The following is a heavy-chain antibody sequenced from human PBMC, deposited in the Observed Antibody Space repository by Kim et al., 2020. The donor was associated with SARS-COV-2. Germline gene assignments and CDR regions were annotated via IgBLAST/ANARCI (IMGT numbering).Heavy chain of an antibody. J-gene: IGHJ4*02. Sequence: YYADSVKGRFTISRDNSKNTLYLQMNSLRAEDTAVYYCAREGFGELSFDYWGQGTLVTVSS. V-gene: IGHV3-33*01. D-gene: IGHD3-10*01. CDR3: AREGFGELSFDY.